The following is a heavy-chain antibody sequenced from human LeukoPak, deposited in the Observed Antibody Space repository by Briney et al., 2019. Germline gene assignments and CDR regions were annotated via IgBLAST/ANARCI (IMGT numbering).Heavy chain of an antibody. Sequence: PSETLSLTCTVSGGSISSHYWSWIRQPAGKGLEWIGRIYTSGSTNYNPSLKSRVTMSVDTSKNQFSLKLSSVTAADTAVYYCARGRAPYSSSWYYYYMDVWGKGTTVTVSS. CDR3: ARGRAPYSSSWYYYYMDV. J-gene: IGHJ6*03. V-gene: IGHV4-4*07. CDR2: IYTSGST. D-gene: IGHD6-13*01. CDR1: GGSISSHY.